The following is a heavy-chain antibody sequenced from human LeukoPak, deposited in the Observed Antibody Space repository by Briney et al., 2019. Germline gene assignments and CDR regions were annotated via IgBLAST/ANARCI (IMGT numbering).Heavy chain of an antibody. CDR1: GDSVSSNSAA. V-gene: IGHV6-1*01. CDR2: TYYRSKWYN. D-gene: IGHD1-20*01. CDR3: AREIRGLNWNDWFDP. J-gene: IGHJ5*02. Sequence: SQTLSLTCATSGDSVSSNSAAWHWIRQSPSRGLEWLGRTYYRSKWYNDYAVSVKSRITINPDTSKNQFSLQLNSVTPEDTAVYYCAREIRGLNWNDWFDPWGQGTLVTVSS.